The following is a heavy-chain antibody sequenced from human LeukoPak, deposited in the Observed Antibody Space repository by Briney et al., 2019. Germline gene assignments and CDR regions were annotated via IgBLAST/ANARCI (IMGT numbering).Heavy chain of an antibody. CDR1: GFTFSSYS. D-gene: IGHD6-6*01. CDR3: AKKISSSSSHFDY. V-gene: IGHV3-23*01. CDR2: ISGSGGST. Sequence: GGSLRLSCAASGFTFSSYSMNWVRQAPGKGLEWVSAISGSGGSTYYADSVKGRFTISRDNSKNTLYLQMNCLRAEDTAVYYCAKKISSSSSHFDYWGQGTLVIVSS. J-gene: IGHJ4*02.